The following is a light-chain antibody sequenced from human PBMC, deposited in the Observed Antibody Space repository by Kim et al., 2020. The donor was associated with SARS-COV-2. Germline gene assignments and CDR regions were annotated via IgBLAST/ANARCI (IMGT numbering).Light chain of an antibody. CDR3: QSRDSGGKVI. V-gene: IGLV3-19*01. CDR2: GRN. CDR1: SLRGYY. J-gene: IGLJ2*01. Sequence: SSELTQDPAVSVALGQTVRITCQGDSLRGYYATWYQQKPRQAPVLVIYGRNNRPSGIPDRFSGSTSGNTASLTISGAQAEDEADFYCQSRDSGGKVIFGGGTQLTVL.